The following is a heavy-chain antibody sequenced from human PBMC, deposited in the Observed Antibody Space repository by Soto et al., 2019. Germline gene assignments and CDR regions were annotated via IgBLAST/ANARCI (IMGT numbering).Heavy chain of an antibody. CDR1: GDSISRSDYY. D-gene: IGHD2-15*01. J-gene: IGHJ5*02. Sequence: SETLSLTCTVSGDSISRSDYYWGWIRHLPGKGLEWVGSLFYRATAYYNPSPRSRVTMFIDSSKNHFSLKLTSVTAADTAVYYCARHLVVATTTYNWFDVWGQRALVTVSS. V-gene: IGHV4-39*01. CDR3: ARHLVVATTTYNWFDV. CDR2: LFYRATA.